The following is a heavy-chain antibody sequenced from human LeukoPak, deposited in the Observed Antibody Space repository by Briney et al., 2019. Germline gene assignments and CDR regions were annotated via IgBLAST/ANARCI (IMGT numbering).Heavy chain of an antibody. Sequence: PGGSLRLSCAASGFTFSSYSMNWVRQAPGKGLEWVSSISPSTSDIYYADSVRGRFTISRDNAKNSLYLQMNSLRAEDTAVYHCARVYKAGTRYYYYGMEVWGLGTTVTVSS. CDR2: ISPSTSDI. J-gene: IGHJ6*02. CDR1: GFTFSSYS. D-gene: IGHD1-1*01. CDR3: ARVYKAGTRYYYYGMEV. V-gene: IGHV3-21*01.